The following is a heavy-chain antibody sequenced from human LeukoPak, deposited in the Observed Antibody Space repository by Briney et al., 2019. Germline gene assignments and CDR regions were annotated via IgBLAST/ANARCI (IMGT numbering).Heavy chain of an antibody. J-gene: IGHJ1*01. V-gene: IGHV1-18*01. CDR1: GYTFNSYG. D-gene: IGHD2-15*01. CDR3: AREEYCSGGSCYSFYFQH. Sequence: ASVKVSCKTSGYTFNSYGISWVRQAPGQGLEWMGWINSYNGNTNSAQKFQGRVTMTTDTSTSTAYMELRSLRSDDTAVYYCAREEYCSGGSCYSFYFQHWGQGTLVTVSS. CDR2: INSYNGNT.